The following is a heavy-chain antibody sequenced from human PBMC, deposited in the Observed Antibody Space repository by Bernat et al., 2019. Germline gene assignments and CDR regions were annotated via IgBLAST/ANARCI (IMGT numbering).Heavy chain of an antibody. D-gene: IGHD5-12*01. CDR2: INHSGST. CDR3: RGYGEYSGQTGDYRYFDY. J-gene: IGHJ4*02. CDR1: GGSISSSNW. V-gene: IGHV4-4*02. Sequence: QVQLQESGPGLVKPSGTLSLTCAVSGGSISSSNWWSWVRQPPGKGLEGIGEINHSGSTNCNPSLKSRVTISVDTSKNQFSLTLSSVTAADTAVYYCRGYGEYSGQTGDYRYFDYWGQGTLVTVSS.